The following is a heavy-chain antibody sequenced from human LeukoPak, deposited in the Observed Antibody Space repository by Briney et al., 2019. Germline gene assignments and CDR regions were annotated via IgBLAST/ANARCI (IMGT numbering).Heavy chain of an antibody. CDR1: GFTFSDYY. V-gene: IGHV3-11*04. Sequence: GGSLRLSCVASGFTFSDYYMIWVRQAPGKGLEWVSYISSSGSTIYYADSVKGRFTISRDNAKNSLYLQMNSLRAEDTAVYYCAELGITMIGGVWGKGTTVTISS. D-gene: IGHD3-10*02. CDR3: AELGITMIGGV. CDR2: ISSSGSTI. J-gene: IGHJ6*04.